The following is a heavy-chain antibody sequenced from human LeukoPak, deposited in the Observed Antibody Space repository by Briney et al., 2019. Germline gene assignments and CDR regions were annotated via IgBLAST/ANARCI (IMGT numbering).Heavy chain of an antibody. D-gene: IGHD1-1*01. V-gene: IGHV3-23*01. CDR3: ARVQPDNNDEYNWFDP. CDR1: GFTFNSYA. Sequence: GGSLRLSCAASGFTFNSYAMTWVRQGAGRGLEWVSTISGTSGTASYADSVEGRFSISRDDSKNTVYLQMTSLRVEDTAVYFCARVQPDNNDEYNWFDPWGQGTQVTVSP. J-gene: IGHJ5*02. CDR2: ISGTSGTA.